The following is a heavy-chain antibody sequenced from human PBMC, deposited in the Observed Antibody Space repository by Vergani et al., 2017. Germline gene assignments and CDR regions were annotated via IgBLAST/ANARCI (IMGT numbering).Heavy chain of an antibody. CDR3: ARAQYDSSGYYSTRNAFDI. V-gene: IGHV4-59*01. D-gene: IGHD3-22*01. J-gene: IGHJ3*02. CDR1: GGSISSYY. CDR2: IYYSGST. Sequence: QVQLQESGPGLVKPSETLSLTCTVSGGSISSYYWSWIRQPPGKGLEWIGYIYYSGSTNYNPSLKSRVTISVDTSKNQFSLKLSSVTAADTAVYYCARAQYDSSGYYSTRNAFDIWGQGTMVTVSS.